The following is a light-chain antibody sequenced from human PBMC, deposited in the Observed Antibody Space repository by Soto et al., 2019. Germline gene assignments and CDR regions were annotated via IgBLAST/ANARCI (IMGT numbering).Light chain of an antibody. CDR1: SSDVGGYNY. CDR3: SSYTSSSTLV. CDR2: DVS. V-gene: IGLV2-14*03. Sequence: QSALTQPASXXXXXXXXXXISCTGTSSDVGGYNYVSWYQHHPGKAPKLMIYDVSNRPSGVSNRFSGSKSGNTASLTISGLQAEDEADYYCSSYTSSSTLVFGGGTKLTVL. J-gene: IGLJ2*01.